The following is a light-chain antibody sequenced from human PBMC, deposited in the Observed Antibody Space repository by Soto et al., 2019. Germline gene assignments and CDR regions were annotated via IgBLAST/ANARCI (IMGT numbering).Light chain of an antibody. CDR1: QSVLYSSNKENY. CDR2: WAS. J-gene: IGKJ2*01. Sequence: DIVMTQSPDSLTVSLGERATINCKSSQSVLYSSNKENYLAWYQQKPGQPPKLLIYWASTRESGVPDRFSGSGSGTDFTLTISRLQAEDVAVYYCQQYYSAPHTFGQGTKLEIK. V-gene: IGKV4-1*01. CDR3: QQYYSAPHT.